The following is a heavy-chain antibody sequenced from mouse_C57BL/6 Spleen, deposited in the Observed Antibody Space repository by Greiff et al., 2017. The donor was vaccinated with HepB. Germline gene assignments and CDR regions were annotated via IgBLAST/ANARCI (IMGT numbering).Heavy chain of an antibody. CDR2: IDPSDSYT. Sequence: QVQLQQPGAELVRPGTSVKLSCKASGYTFTSYWMHWVKQRPGQGLEWIGVIDPSDSYTNYNQKFKVKATLTVDTSSSTAYMQLSSLTSEDSAVYYCATFAYWGQGTLVTVSA. CDR1: GYTFTSYW. CDR3: ATFAY. V-gene: IGHV1-59*01. J-gene: IGHJ3*01.